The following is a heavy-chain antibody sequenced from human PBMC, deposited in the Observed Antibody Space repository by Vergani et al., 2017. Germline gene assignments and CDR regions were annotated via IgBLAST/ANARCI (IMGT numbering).Heavy chain of an antibody. D-gene: IGHD2-21*02. V-gene: IGHV3-30*03. CDR1: GFRFSDYG. Sequence: HVQLVESGGGVVQPGRSLRLSCAVSGFRFSDYGMHWVRQAPGRGLEWVALISYDGDTTYYEDSVKGRFTISRDNAKNSLYLQMNSLRAEDTAVYYCARVGDPYYYYMDVWGKGPTVTVSS. J-gene: IGHJ6*03. CDR2: ISYDGDTT. CDR3: ARVGDPYYYYMDV.